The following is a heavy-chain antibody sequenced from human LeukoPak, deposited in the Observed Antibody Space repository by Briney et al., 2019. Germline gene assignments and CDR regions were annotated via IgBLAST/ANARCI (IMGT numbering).Heavy chain of an antibody. CDR1: GYTFTGYY. Sequence: GASVKVSCKASGYTFTGYYMHWVRQAPGQGLEWMGWINPNSGGTNYAQKFQGRVTMTRDTSISTVYMELSRLTSDDTAVYYCARNLHDYGTNWFGPWGQGTLVTVSS. V-gene: IGHV1-2*02. CDR3: ARNLHDYGTNWFGP. CDR2: INPNSGGT. D-gene: IGHD4-17*01. J-gene: IGHJ5*02.